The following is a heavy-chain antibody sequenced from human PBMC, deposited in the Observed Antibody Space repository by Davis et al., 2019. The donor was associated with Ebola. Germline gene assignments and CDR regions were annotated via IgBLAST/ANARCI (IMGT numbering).Heavy chain of an antibody. CDR2: ISAYNGNT. Sequence: ASVKVSCKASGYTFTSYGISWVRQAPGQGLEWMGWISAYNGNTNYAQKLQGRVTMTTDTSTSTAYMELRSLRSDDTAVYYCARDPGGIAVSGVYTRSGFDYWGQGTLVTVSS. D-gene: IGHD6-19*01. CDR1: GYTFTSYG. CDR3: ARDPGGIAVSGVYTRSGFDY. V-gene: IGHV1-18*01. J-gene: IGHJ4*02.